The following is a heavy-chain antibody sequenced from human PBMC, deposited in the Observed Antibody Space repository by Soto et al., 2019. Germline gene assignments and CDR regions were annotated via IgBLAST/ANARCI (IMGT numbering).Heavy chain of an antibody. D-gene: IGHD3-9*01. CDR1: GYTFTSYA. Sequence: QVQLVQSGAEVKKPGASVKVSCKASGYTFTSYAMHWVRQAPGQRLEWVGWINAGNGNTNYSQKFQGRVTITRDTTASPAYMELRSLRSKDTAVYYCARASCQIGYEILTGFDPWGQGTLVTVSS. J-gene: IGHJ5*02. CDR2: INAGNGNT. CDR3: ARASCQIGYEILTGFDP. V-gene: IGHV1-3*01.